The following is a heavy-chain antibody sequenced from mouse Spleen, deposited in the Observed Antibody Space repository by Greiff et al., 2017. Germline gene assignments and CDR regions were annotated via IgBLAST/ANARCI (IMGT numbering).Heavy chain of an antibody. CDR3: ARKPYYDWMYAMDY. CDR1: GYTFTDYY. D-gene: IGHD2-4*01. J-gene: IGHJ4*01. CDR2: INPNNGGT. V-gene: IGHV1-26*01. Sequence: EVQLQQSGPELVKPGASVKISCKASGYTFTDYYMNWVKQSHGKSLEWIGDINPNNGGTSYNQKFKGKATLTVDKSSSTAYMELRSLTSEDSAVYYCARKPYYDWMYAMDYWGQGTSVTVSS.